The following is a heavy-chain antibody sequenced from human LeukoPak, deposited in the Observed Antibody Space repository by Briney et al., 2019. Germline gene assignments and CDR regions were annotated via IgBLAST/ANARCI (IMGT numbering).Heavy chain of an antibody. CDR2: ISYDGSNK. J-gene: IGHJ6*04. D-gene: IGHD2-8*02. V-gene: IGHV3-30*04. CDR3: ARELVRAGKGLYWDATYGMDV. Sequence: GRSLRLSCAASGFTFSSYAMHWVRQAPGKGLEWVAVISYDGSNKYYADSVKGRFTISRDNSKNTLYLQMNSLRAEDTAVYYCARELVRAGKGLYWDATYGMDVWGKGTTVTVSS. CDR1: GFTFSSYA.